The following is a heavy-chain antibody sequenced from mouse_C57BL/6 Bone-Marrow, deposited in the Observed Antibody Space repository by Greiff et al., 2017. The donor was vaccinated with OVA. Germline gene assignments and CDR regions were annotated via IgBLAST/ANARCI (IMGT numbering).Heavy chain of an antibody. Sequence: QVQLQQSGAELVKPGASVKISCKASGYAFSSYWMNWVKQRPGKGLEWIGQIYPGDGDTNYNGKFKGKATLTADKSSSTAYMQLSSLTSEDSAVYFCASPSTMVKDWYFDVWGTGTTVTVSS. J-gene: IGHJ1*03. CDR3: ASPSTMVKDWYFDV. CDR1: GYAFSSYW. V-gene: IGHV1-80*01. D-gene: IGHD2-2*01. CDR2: IYPGDGDT.